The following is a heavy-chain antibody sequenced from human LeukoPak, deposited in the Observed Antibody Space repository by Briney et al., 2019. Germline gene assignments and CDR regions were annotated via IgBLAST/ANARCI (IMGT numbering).Heavy chain of an antibody. CDR2: IIVGSGAT. D-gene: IGHD4-17*01. CDR3: AAELYGVYTDCCTFHL. V-gene: IGHV1-58*01. Sequence: SVKVSCKTSGFTFGTSAVQWVRQARGQRLEWIGWIIVGSGATNYAQSLQGRFTITRDMSTNTAYMELSSLGSEDSAVYYCAAELYGVYTDCCTFHLWGQGTLVTVSS. J-gene: IGHJ3*01. CDR1: GFTFGTSA.